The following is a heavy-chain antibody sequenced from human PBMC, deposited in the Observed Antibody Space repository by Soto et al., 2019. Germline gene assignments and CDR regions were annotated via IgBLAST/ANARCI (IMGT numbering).Heavy chain of an antibody. CDR2: ISGNSGSI. D-gene: IGHD3-22*01. Sequence: EVQLVESGGGLVQPGRSLRLSCAASGFTFDDYAMNWVRQAPGKGLEWVSGISGNSGSIGYADSVKGRFTISRDNAKNSLYLQMNSLRAEDTALYYCAKEAPLIGSSCYLDAFDIWGQGTMVTVSS. CDR3: AKEAPLIGSSCYLDAFDI. CDR1: GFTFDDYA. J-gene: IGHJ3*02. V-gene: IGHV3-9*01.